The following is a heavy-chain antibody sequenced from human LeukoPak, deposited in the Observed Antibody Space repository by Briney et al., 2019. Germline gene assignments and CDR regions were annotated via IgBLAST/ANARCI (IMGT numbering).Heavy chain of an antibody. CDR3: ASDSSGDGYSSVYN. CDR1: GDSITSDTYY. CDR2: IYTSGST. D-gene: IGHD5-24*01. Sequence: NPSETLSLTCTVSGDSITSDTYYCTWIRHPAGKGLEWIGRIYTSGSTNYNPSLKGRVPISLDTSKNHLSLRLSSVTAADRAVYYCASDSSGDGYSSVYNWGQGTLVTVSS. J-gene: IGHJ4*02. V-gene: IGHV4-61*02.